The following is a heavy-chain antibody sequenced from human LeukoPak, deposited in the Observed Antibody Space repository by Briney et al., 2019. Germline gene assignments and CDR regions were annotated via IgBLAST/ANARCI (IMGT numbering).Heavy chain of an antibody. CDR1: GFTFTSYA. CDR3: AKDNGGCVLFDS. Sequence: GGSLRLSCATSGFTFTSYAMSWVRQAPGKGLEWVSTITSRSTITYYADSVKGRFTISRDNSKSTLSLQMNSLRADDTAIYYCAKDNGGCVLFDSWGQGTLVTVSS. D-gene: IGHD2-8*01. J-gene: IGHJ4*02. CDR2: ITSRSTIT. V-gene: IGHV3-23*01.